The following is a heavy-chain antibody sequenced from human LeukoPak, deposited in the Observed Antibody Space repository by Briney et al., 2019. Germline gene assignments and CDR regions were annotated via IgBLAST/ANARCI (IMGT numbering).Heavy chain of an antibody. V-gene: IGHV4-39*07. Sequence: SETLSLTCTVSGGSISSSSYYWGWIRQPPGKGLEWIGSIYYSGSTYYNPSLKSRVTISVDTSKNQFSLKLSSVTAADTAVYYCARAIRAYSSSWYEDYWGQGTLVTVSS. CDR3: ARAIRAYSSSWYEDY. CDR2: IYYSGST. J-gene: IGHJ4*02. D-gene: IGHD6-13*01. CDR1: GGSISSSSYY.